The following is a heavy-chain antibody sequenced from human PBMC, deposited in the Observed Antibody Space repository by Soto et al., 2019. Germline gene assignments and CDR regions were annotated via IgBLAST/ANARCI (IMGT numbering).Heavy chain of an antibody. CDR2: IYWNDDK. V-gene: IGHV2-5*01. Sequence: HITLKESGPTLVNPTQSLTLTCTFSGFSLTTDGVGVGWIRQPPGKPLEWLALIYWNDDKRYSPSLNNRLTITEDTSKDQVVLTMSNMDPVDTAAYFCAHTPRWLERPKVGYWFFDLWGPGTLVTVSS. D-gene: IGHD3-22*01. CDR1: GFSLTTDGVG. J-gene: IGHJ2*01. CDR3: AHTPRWLERPKVGYWFFDL.